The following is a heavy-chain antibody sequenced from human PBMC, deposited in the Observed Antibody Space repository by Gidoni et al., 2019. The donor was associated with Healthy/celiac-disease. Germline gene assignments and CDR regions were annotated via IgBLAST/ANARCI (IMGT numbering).Heavy chain of an antibody. D-gene: IGHD3-22*01. Sequence: QVTLKESGPVLVKPTETLTLTCTVSGFSLSNARMGVSWIRQPPGKALEWLAHIFSNDEKSYSTSLKSRLTISKDTSKSQVVLTMTNMDPVDTATYYCARIRYYYDSSGYPYYFDYWGQGTLVTVSS. V-gene: IGHV2-26*01. CDR1: GFSLSNARMG. CDR2: IFSNDEK. CDR3: ARIRYYYDSSGYPYYFDY. J-gene: IGHJ4*02.